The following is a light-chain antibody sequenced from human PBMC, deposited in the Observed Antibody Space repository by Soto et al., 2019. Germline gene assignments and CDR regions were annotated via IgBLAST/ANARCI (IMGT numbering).Light chain of an antibody. J-gene: IGKJ5*01. CDR1: QSISIW. CDR3: QQFHSFPIT. CDR2: DAS. V-gene: IGKV1-5*01. Sequence: DIQMTQSPSTLSASAGDRVTITCRASQSISIWLAWYQQKPGKVPKLLINDASSLESGVPSRFTGSGSGTEFTLTINNLQPDDFATYYCQQFHSFPITFGQGTRLEI.